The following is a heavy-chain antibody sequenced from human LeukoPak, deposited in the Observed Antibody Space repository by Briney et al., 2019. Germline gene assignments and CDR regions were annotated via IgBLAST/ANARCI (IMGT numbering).Heavy chain of an antibody. V-gene: IGHV4-59*01. Sequence: PSETLSLTCTVSGGSISSYYRSWIRQPPGKGLEWIGYIYYSGSTNYNPSLKSRVTISVDTSKNQFSLKLSSVTAADTAVYYCARVNCSGGSCYSAPNAFDIWGQGTMVTVSS. CDR3: ARVNCSGGSCYSAPNAFDI. D-gene: IGHD2-15*01. J-gene: IGHJ3*02. CDR2: IYYSGST. CDR1: GGSISSYY.